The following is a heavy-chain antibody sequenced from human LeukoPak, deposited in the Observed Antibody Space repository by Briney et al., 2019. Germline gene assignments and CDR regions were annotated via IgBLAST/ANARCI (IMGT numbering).Heavy chain of an antibody. D-gene: IGHD6-13*01. Sequence: SETLSLTCTVSGGSISSYYWSWIRQPPGKGLEWIGYIYYSGSTNYNPSLKSRVTISVDTSKNQFSLKLSSVTAADTAVNYCARTSSSWDWFDPWGQGTLVTVSS. CDR3: ARTSSSWDWFDP. CDR1: GGSISSYY. CDR2: IYYSGST. J-gene: IGHJ5*02. V-gene: IGHV4-59*01.